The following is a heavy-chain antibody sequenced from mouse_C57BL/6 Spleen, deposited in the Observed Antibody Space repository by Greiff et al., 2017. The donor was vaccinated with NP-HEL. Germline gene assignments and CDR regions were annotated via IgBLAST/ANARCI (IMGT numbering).Heavy chain of an antibody. CDR1: GYSITSGYY. CDR2: ISYDGSN. CDR3: AHYYGSSLDYYAMDD. V-gene: IGHV3-6*01. J-gene: IGHJ4*01. D-gene: IGHD1-1*01. Sequence: EVKLVESGPGLVKPSQSLSLTCSVTGYSITSGYYWNWIRQFPGNKLEWMGYISYDGSNNYNPSLKNRISITRDTSKNQFFLKLNSVTTEDTATYYCAHYYGSSLDYYAMDDWGQGTSVTVSS.